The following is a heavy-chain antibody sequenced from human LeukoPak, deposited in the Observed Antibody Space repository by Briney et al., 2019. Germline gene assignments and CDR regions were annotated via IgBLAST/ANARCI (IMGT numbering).Heavy chain of an antibody. CDR1: GGTFTSYA. J-gene: IGHJ6*04. CDR3: ARVVSAAAALEVGMDV. V-gene: IGHV1-69*06. CDR2: IIPIFGTA. Sequence: SVRVSCKASGGTFTSYAISWVRQAPGQGLEWMGGIIPIFGTANYAQKFPGRVTITADKYTSPAYMELISLRSEYTAMYYCARVVSAAAALEVGMDVWGKGTTVTVSS. D-gene: IGHD6-13*01.